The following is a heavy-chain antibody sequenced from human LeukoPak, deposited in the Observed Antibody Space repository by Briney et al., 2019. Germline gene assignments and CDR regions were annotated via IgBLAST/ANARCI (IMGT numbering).Heavy chain of an antibody. CDR2: ISGDGGSK. CDR3: AKAHYYDSSGYSNYFDY. CDR1: GFTFDDYA. D-gene: IGHD3-22*01. Sequence: GGSLRLSCAASGFTFDDYAMHWVRQAPGKGLEWVSLISGDGGSKYYAASVKGRFTISRDNSKNSLYLQMNSLRTEDTALYYCAKAHYYDSSGYSNYFDYWGQGTLVTVSS. V-gene: IGHV3-43*02. J-gene: IGHJ4*02.